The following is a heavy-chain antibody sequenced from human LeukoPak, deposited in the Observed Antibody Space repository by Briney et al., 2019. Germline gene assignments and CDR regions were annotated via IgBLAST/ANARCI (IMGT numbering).Heavy chain of an antibody. Sequence: PEGSLRLSCAASGFTFSSYAMSWVRQAPGKGLEWVSAISGSGGSTYYADSVKGRFTISRDNSKNTLYLQMNSLRAEDTAVYYCAKFLSYCSSTSCYALFDYWGQGTLVTVSS. CDR2: ISGSGGST. CDR1: GFTFSSYA. J-gene: IGHJ4*02. CDR3: AKFLSYCSSTSCYALFDY. D-gene: IGHD2-2*01. V-gene: IGHV3-23*01.